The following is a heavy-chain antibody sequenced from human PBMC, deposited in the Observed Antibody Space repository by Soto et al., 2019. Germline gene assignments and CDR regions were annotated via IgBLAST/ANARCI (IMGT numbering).Heavy chain of an antibody. CDR1: GYTFTSYA. D-gene: IGHD3-9*01. Sequence: ASVKVSCKASGYTFTSYAMHWVRQAPGQRLEWMGWINAGNGNTKYSQKFQGRVTITRGTSASTAYMELSSLRSEDTAVYYCARYGYILTGYYSPRYNWFDPWGQGTLVTVSS. V-gene: IGHV1-3*01. CDR3: ARYGYILTGYYSPRYNWFDP. CDR2: INAGNGNT. J-gene: IGHJ5*02.